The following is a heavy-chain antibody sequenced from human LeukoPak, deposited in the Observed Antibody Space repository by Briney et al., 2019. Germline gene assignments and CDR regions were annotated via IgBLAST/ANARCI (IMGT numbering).Heavy chain of an antibody. J-gene: IGHJ4*02. CDR3: GRGRLRGFSGYVIDY. Sequence: GGSLRLSCAASGFNFSSYWMHWVRQAPGKGLVWISRINYDGTTTSYADSVKGRFTISRDNAKNTLYLQMNSLRAEDTAAFYCGRGRLRGFSGYVIDYWGQGTPITVSS. CDR2: INYDGTTT. D-gene: IGHD5-12*01. V-gene: IGHV3-74*01. CDR1: GFNFSSYW.